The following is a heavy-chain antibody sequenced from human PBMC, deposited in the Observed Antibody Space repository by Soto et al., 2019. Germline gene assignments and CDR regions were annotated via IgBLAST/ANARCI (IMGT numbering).Heavy chain of an antibody. D-gene: IGHD5-18*01. J-gene: IGHJ4*02. CDR1: GFTLSSYW. CDR2: IKQDGSEK. Sequence: EVQLVESGGGLVQPGGSLRLSCAASGFTLSSYWMSWVHQAPGKGLEWVANIKQDGSEKYYVDSVKGRFTISRDNAKNSLYLQMNSLRAEDTAVYYCARVPGSGYNYGSTFDYWGQGTLVTVSS. CDR3: ARVPGSGYNYGSTFDY. V-gene: IGHV3-7*05.